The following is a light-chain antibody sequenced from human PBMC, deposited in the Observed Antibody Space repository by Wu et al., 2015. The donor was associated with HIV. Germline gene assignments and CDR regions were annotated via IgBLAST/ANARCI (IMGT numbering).Light chain of an antibody. CDR2: DTS. CDR3: QQYNNWPPYS. V-gene: IGKV3-11*01. J-gene: IGKJ2*03. Sequence: EFVLTQSPGTLSLSPGERATLSCRASQSVSSYVAWYQQKFGQAPRLLIYDTSNRATGIPARFSGSGSGTQFTLTITNVQSADSAVYYCQQYNNWPPYSFGQGTKLEIK. CDR1: QSVSSY.